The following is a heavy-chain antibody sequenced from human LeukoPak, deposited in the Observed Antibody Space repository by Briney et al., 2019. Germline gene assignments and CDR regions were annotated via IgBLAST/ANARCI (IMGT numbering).Heavy chain of an antibody. CDR3: ARDTLGEGEDANYAVYYFDY. V-gene: IGHV3-30*04. CDR1: GFTLSSYA. J-gene: IGHJ4*02. D-gene: IGHD4/OR15-4a*01. Sequence: GGSLRLSCAASGFTLSSYAMHWVRQAPGKGLEWVAVISYDGSNKYYADSVKGRFTISRDNGKNSLDLQMNSLRADDTAVYYCARDTLGEGEDANYAVYYFDYWGQGTVVTVSS. CDR2: ISYDGSNK.